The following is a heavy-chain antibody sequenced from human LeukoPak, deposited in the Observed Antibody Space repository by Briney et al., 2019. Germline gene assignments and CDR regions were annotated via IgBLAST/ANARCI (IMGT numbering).Heavy chain of an antibody. CDR2: INHSGST. D-gene: IGHD3-3*01. CDR3: ARGGYDFWSGYFEPYYFDY. Sequence: SETLSLTCAVYGGSFSGYYWSWIRQPPGKGLEWIGEINHSGSTNYNPSLKSRVTISVDTSKNQCSLKLSSVTAADTAVYYCARGGYDFWSGYFEPYYFDYWGQGTLVTVSS. J-gene: IGHJ4*02. V-gene: IGHV4-34*01. CDR1: GGSFSGYY.